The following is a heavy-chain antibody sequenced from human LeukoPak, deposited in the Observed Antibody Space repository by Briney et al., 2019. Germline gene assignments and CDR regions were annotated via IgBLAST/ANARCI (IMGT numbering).Heavy chain of an antibody. CDR1: GGSISSYY. J-gene: IGHJ4*02. CDR2: IYYSGST. D-gene: IGHD6-19*01. V-gene: IGHV4-59*01. Sequence: SETLSLTCTVSGGSISSYYWSWLRQPPGKGLEWIGYIYYSGSTNYNPSLKSRVTISVDTSKNQFSLKLSSVTAADTAVYYCARYEWDAVAGTGFDYWGQGTLVTVSS. CDR3: ARYEWDAVAGTGFDY.